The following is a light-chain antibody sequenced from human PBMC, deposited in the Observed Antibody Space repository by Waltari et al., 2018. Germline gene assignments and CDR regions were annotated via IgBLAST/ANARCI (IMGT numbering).Light chain of an antibody. J-gene: IGKJ2*01. CDR3: QQYNRYSGT. V-gene: IGKV1-5*03. CDR2: KAS. CDR1: QSISTW. Sequence: DIQMTQSPSTLSASVGDRVTITCRASQSISTWVAWYQQKPGKAPNLLIYKASTLESGVPSMFSGSGSGTEFTLTISSLQPDDFATYHCQQYNRYSGTFGQGTKLEIK.